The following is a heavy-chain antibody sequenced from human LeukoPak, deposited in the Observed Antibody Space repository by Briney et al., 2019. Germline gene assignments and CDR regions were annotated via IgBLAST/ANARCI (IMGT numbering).Heavy chain of an antibody. CDR1: GFTFGDYA. J-gene: IGHJ4*02. CDR3: TRDRYSFDY. D-gene: IGHD4-11*01. CDR2: IRSKAYGGTT. Sequence: QPGRSLRLSCTASGFTFGDYAMRWVRQAPGKGLEWVGFIRSKAYGGTTEYAASVKGRFTISRDDSKSIAYLQMNSLKTEDTAVYYCTRDRYSFDYWGQGTLVTVSS. V-gene: IGHV3-49*04.